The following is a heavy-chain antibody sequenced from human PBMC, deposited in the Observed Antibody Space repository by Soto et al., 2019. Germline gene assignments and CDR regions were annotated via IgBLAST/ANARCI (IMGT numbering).Heavy chain of an antibody. Sequence: HPGGSLRLSCAASGFTFSTYWMNWVRQAPGKGLEWVANIKQDGTEKNYVDSVKGRLTISRDNARKLVYLYMDSLRADDTAVYYCATLRRDGSPVDWGQGTLVTVSS. CDR2: IKQDGTEK. D-gene: IGHD1-26*01. V-gene: IGHV3-7*05. CDR3: ATLRRDGSPVD. CDR1: GFTFSTYW. J-gene: IGHJ4*01.